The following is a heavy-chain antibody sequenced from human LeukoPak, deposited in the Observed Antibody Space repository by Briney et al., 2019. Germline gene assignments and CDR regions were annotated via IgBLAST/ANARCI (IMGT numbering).Heavy chain of an antibody. CDR1: GYTFTSYG. D-gene: IGHD2-21*02. V-gene: IGHV1-18*01. J-gene: IGHJ4*02. CDR3: ARSLGGDFHFDY. Sequence: GASVKVSCKASGYTFTSYGMSWVRQAPGQGLEGMGWISAYNGNTNYAQKLQGRVNMTTDTSTSTANMELRSLRSDDTAVYYCARSLGGDFHFDYWGQGTLVTVSS. CDR2: ISAYNGNT.